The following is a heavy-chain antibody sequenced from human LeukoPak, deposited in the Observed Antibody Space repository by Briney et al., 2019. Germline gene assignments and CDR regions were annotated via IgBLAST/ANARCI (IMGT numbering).Heavy chain of an antibody. CDR2: IHYTGST. Sequence: SETLSLTCTVSGGSISSYYWSWIRQPPRKGLEWIGYIHYTGSTNYNPSLKSRVTISVDTSKNQFSLKLSSVTAADTAVYYCARVYYSNSYDYWYFDLWGRGTLVTVSS. CDR3: ARVYYSNSYDYWYFDL. V-gene: IGHV4-59*01. CDR1: GGSISSYY. D-gene: IGHD6-13*01. J-gene: IGHJ2*01.